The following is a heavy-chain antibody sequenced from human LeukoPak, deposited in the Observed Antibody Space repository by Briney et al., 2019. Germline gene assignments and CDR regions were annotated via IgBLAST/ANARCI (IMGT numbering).Heavy chain of an antibody. Sequence: GGSLRLSCAASGFTFGDYGMNWVRQAPGKGLEWVSGITGSGSTAYYADSMKGRFTISRDNSKNTLYLQMNGLRAEDTAIYYCAKVGSSGWYRDYWGQGTLVTVSP. J-gene: IGHJ4*02. V-gene: IGHV3-23*01. CDR2: ITGSGSTA. CDR3: AKVGSSGWYRDY. CDR1: GFTFGDYG. D-gene: IGHD6-19*01.